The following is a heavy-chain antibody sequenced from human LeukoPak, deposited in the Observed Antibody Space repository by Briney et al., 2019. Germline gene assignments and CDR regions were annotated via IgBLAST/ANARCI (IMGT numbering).Heavy chain of an antibody. CDR3: ARGGDYGDHNTFDY. Sequence: TLSLTCTVSGGSISSGGYYWSWIRQHPGKGLEWIVYIYYSGSTYYNPSLKSRVTISVDTSKNQFSLKLSSVTAADTAVYYCARGGDYGDHNTFDYWGQGTLVNVST. V-gene: IGHV4-31*03. CDR1: GGSISSGGYY. CDR2: IYYSGST. D-gene: IGHD4-17*01. J-gene: IGHJ4*02.